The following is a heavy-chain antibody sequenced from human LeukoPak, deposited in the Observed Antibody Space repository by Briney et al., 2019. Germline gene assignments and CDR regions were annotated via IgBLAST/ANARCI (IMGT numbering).Heavy chain of an antibody. Sequence: GGSLRLSCAASGFTFSSYAMNWVRQAPGKGLEWVSTISNSGDRTYYADSVKGRFTISRDNSKNTLYLQMNSLRAEDTAVYYCARDAGGEPSDYWGQGTLVTVSS. D-gene: IGHD3-16*01. V-gene: IGHV3-23*01. CDR3: ARDAGGEPSDY. J-gene: IGHJ4*02. CDR1: GFTFSSYA. CDR2: ISNSGDRT.